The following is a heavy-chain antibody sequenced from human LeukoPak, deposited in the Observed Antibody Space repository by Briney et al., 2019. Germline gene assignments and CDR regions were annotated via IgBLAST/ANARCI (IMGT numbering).Heavy chain of an antibody. V-gene: IGHV3-30-3*01. J-gene: IGHJ4*02. Sequence: PGGSLRLSCAASGFTFSSYAMSWVRQAPGRGLKWVAVISYDGSNKYYADSVKGRFTISRDNSKNTLYLQMNSLRADDTAVYYCARDGRNYYDRSGYYSALAYWGQGTLVTASS. CDR3: ARDGRNYYDRSGYYSALAY. D-gene: IGHD3-22*01. CDR2: ISYDGSNK. CDR1: GFTFSSYA.